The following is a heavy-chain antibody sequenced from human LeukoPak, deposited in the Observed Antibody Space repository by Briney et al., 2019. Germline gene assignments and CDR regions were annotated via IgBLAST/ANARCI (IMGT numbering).Heavy chain of an antibody. Sequence: SETLSLTCTVSGGSISSSSYYWGWIRQPPGKGLEWIGSIYYSGSTYYNPSLKSRVTISVDTSKNQFSLKLSSVTAADTAVYYCAGLSLSMVAPRYWGQGTLVTVSS. J-gene: IGHJ4*02. CDR3: AGLSLSMVAPRY. V-gene: IGHV4-39*07. CDR2: IYYSGST. D-gene: IGHD2/OR15-2a*01. CDR1: GGSISSSSYY.